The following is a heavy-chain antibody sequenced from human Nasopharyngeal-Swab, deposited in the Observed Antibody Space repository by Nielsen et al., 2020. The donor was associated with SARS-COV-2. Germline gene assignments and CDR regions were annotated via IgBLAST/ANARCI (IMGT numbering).Heavy chain of an antibody. V-gene: IGHV4-30-4*01. CDR2: IYYSGST. J-gene: IGHJ1*01. Sequence: SCTVSGGSISSGDYYWSWIRQPPGKGLEWIGYIYYSGSTYYNPSLKSRVTISVDTSKNQFSLKLSSVTAADTAVYYCASFHGSGSYWSGAEYFQHWGQGTLVTVSS. CDR1: GGSISSGDYY. CDR3: ASFHGSGSYWSGAEYFQH. D-gene: IGHD3-10*01.